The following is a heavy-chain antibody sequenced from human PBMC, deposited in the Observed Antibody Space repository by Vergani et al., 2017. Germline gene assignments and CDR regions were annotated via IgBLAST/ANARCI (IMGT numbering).Heavy chain of an antibody. Sequence: EVQLWESGGGLVQPGGSLRISCAASGFTFRRYAMSWVRQAPGKGLEWVSVIYSGGSSTYYADSVKGRFTISRDNSKNTLYLQMYSLRADDTAVYYCAKERYDVWSGYHEMGNYFDYWGQGTLVTVSS. CDR1: GFTFRRYA. CDR2: IYSGGSST. V-gene: IGHV3-23*03. J-gene: IGHJ4*02. D-gene: IGHD3-3*01. CDR3: AKERYDVWSGYHEMGNYFDY.